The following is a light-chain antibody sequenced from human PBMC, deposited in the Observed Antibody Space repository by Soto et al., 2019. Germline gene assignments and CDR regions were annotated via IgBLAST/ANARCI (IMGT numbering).Light chain of an antibody. CDR3: QQYYNWPLT. CDR1: QSISSS. Sequence: EIVMTQSPATLSVSPGERVTPSCRASQSISSSLAWYQQRPGQAPRLLIYGASARATGIPARFSGSGSGTQFTLTISSLQSEDFAVYHCQQYYNWPLTFGGGTKV. V-gene: IGKV3-15*01. J-gene: IGKJ4*01. CDR2: GAS.